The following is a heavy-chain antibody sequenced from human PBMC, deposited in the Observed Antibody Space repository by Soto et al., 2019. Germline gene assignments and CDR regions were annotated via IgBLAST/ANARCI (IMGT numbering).Heavy chain of an antibody. CDR2: VGGGGENT. J-gene: IGHJ4*02. D-gene: IGHD3-10*01. CDR1: GFTFSSYS. Sequence: EVQLLESGGGLVQPGGSLRLSCAASGFTFSSYSMNSVRQAPGKGLEWVATVGGGGENTFYADSVKGRFTISRDDSQNTLYLHMNSLRAEATAVYFCAKRDSGAGRSRPLINYWGQGTLVTVSS. V-gene: IGHV3-23*01. CDR3: AKRDSGAGRSRPLINY.